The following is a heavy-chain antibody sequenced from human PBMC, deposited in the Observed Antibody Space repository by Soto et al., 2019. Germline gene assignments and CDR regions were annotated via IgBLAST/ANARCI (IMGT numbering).Heavy chain of an antibody. CDR1: GFTFSSYW. Sequence: GGSLRLSCAASGFTFSSYWMSWVRQAPGKGLEWVANIKQDGSEKYYVDSVKGRFTISRDNAKNSLYLQMNSLRAEDTAVYYCARDLKGRSSIFGVVITGTYDYWGQGTPVTVSS. CDR2: IKQDGSEK. CDR3: ARDLKGRSSIFGVVITGTYDY. V-gene: IGHV3-7*03. D-gene: IGHD3-3*01. J-gene: IGHJ4*02.